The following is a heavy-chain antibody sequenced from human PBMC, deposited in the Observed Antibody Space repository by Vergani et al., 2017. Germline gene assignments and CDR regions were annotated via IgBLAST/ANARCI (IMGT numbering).Heavy chain of an antibody. CDR2: IIPILGIA. V-gene: IGHV1-69*02. J-gene: IGHJ4*02. Sequence: QVQLVQSGAEVKKPGSSVKVSCKASGGTFSSYTISWVRQAPGQGLEWMGRIIPILGIANYAQKFQGRVTITADKSTSTAYMELSSLRSEDTAVYYWAGGGGGRDGYNWGQGTLVTVSS. CDR3: AGGGGGRDGYN. CDR1: GGTFSSYT. D-gene: IGHD5-24*01.